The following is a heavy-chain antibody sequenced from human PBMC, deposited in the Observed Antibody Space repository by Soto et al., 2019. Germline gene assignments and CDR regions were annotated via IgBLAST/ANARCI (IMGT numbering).Heavy chain of an antibody. V-gene: IGHV4-39*01. D-gene: IGHD6-13*01. CDR2: IYGTGNT. J-gene: IGHJ6*02. CDR3: RSSSRYSTDV. Sequence: QLQLQESGPGLVKPSETLSLSCTVSGGSITSSFYWGWIRQPPGKGLEWRGSIYGTGNTYYNPSLKGRVTISADTSENQFSLNLISVTAADTAVYYCRSSSRYSTDVWGQGATVTVSS. CDR1: GGSITSSFY.